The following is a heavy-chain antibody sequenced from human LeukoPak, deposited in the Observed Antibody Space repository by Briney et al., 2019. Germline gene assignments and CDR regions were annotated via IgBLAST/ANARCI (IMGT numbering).Heavy chain of an antibody. CDR1: GFTFSSYA. Sequence: PGASLRLSCGASGFTFSSYAMSWVRQAPGKGLEWVSSISGSGGSTYYADSVKGRFTISRDNSKNTLYLQMNSLRAEDTAVYYCAKRAVPTAATPWLDPWGQGTLVIVSS. J-gene: IGHJ5*02. V-gene: IGHV3-23*01. D-gene: IGHD2-15*01. CDR3: AKRAVPTAATPWLDP. CDR2: ISGSGGST.